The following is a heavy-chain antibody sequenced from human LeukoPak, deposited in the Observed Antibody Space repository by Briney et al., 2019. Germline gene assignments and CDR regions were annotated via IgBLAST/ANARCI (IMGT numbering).Heavy chain of an antibody. Sequence: WGSLRLSCAASGVTFSSYWMHWVRQVPGKGLVWVARINPGGSSITYADSVKGRFTISRDNAKNTLYLQMDSLRAEDTGVYYCARSNQADDYWGQGTLVTVSS. CDR1: GVTFSSYW. V-gene: IGHV3-74*01. CDR2: INPGGSSI. D-gene: IGHD1-14*01. CDR3: ARSNQADDY. J-gene: IGHJ4*02.